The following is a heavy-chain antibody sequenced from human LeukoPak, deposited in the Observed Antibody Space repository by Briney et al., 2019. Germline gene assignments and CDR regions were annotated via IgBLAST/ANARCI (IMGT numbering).Heavy chain of an antibody. CDR2: IYSGGST. CDR1: GLTVSSNY. D-gene: IGHD6-13*01. Sequence: GGSPRLSCAASGLTVSSNYMSWVRQAPGKGLEWVSVIYSGGSTYYADSVKGRFTISRDNSKNTLYPQMNSLRAEDTAVYYCARLIAAAGYFDYWGQGTLVTVSS. CDR3: ARLIAAAGYFDY. V-gene: IGHV3-53*01. J-gene: IGHJ4*02.